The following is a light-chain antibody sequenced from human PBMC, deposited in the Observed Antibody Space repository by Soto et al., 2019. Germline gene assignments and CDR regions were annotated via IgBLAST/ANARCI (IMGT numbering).Light chain of an antibody. CDR2: EVS. V-gene: IGLV2-11*01. CDR1: SSDVGDYNY. J-gene: IGLJ2*01. CDR3: CSYAGTYTVV. Sequence: QSVLTQPRPVSGSPGQSVTISCTGTSSDVGDYNYVSWYQQHPGKAPKFIIYEVSKRPSGVPDRFSGSKSGNTASLTISGLQAEDEADYYCCSYAGTYTVVFGGGTKVTVL.